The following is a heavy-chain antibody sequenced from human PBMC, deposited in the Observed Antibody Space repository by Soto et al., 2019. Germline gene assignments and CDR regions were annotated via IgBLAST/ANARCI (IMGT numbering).Heavy chain of an antibody. Sequence: GASVKVSCKASGYIFNKYGFNWVRQAPGQGLEWMGRISAFNGYTNFAQKFQGRVTLTTDTSTNTAYMELSSLRSDDTAIYYCARGRGVVIPAGTPDAFDVWGQGTMVTRLL. CDR2: ISAFNGYT. CDR3: ARGRGVVIPAGTPDAFDV. V-gene: IGHV1-18*01. D-gene: IGHD2-21*01. J-gene: IGHJ3*01. CDR1: GYIFNKYG.